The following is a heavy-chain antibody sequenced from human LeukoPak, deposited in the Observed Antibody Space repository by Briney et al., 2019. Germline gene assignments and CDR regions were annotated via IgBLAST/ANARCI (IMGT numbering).Heavy chain of an antibody. D-gene: IGHD3-10*01. CDR2: ISDSGSST. V-gene: IGHV3-23*01. J-gene: IGHJ4*02. CDR3: AKGVSGYGSGRPFDY. Sequence: PGGSLQLSCAASGFTFSSYAMIWVRQAPGKGLEWVSLISDSGSSTYYPDSVKGRFTISRDNSKNTVYLQMNSLRAEDTAVYYCAKGVSGYGSGRPFDYWVQGTLVTVSS. CDR1: GFTFSSYA.